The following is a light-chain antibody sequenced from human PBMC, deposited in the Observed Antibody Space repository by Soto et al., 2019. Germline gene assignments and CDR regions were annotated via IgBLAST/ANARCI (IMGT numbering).Light chain of an antibody. V-gene: IGLV1-40*01. CDR3: QVWDYTSDYPV. Sequence: QSVLTQPPSVSGAPGQRVTISCTGSSSNIGAAYDVHWYQQLPGTAPKLLIYGNNNRPSGVPERFSGSNSGNTATLTISRVEAGDEADYYCQVWDYTSDYPVFGGGTQLTVL. CDR2: GNN. J-gene: IGLJ7*01. CDR1: SSNIGAAYD.